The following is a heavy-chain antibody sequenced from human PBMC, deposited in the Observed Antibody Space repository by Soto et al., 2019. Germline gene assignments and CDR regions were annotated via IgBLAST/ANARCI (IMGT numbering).Heavy chain of an antibody. J-gene: IGHJ4*02. CDR2: ISSSSYI. CDR1: GFTFSSYS. Sequence: GGSLRLSCAASGFTFSSYSMNWVRQAPGKGLEWVSSISSSSYIYYADSVKGRFTISRDNAKNSLYLQMNSLRAEDTAVYYCASDYGSGSYDPFDYWGQGTLVTVSS. V-gene: IGHV3-21*01. D-gene: IGHD3-10*01. CDR3: ASDYGSGSYDPFDY.